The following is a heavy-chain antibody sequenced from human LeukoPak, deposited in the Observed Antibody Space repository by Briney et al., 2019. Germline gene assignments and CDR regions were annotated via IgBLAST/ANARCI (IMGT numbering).Heavy chain of an antibody. CDR2: ISAYNGNT. CDR3: ARDSGGRMVRDFDY. D-gene: IGHD3-10*01. CDR1: GYTCTSYG. J-gene: IGHJ4*02. V-gene: IGHV1-18*01. Sequence: GASVKVSCKASGYTCTSYGISWVRQAPGQGLEWMGWISAYNGNTNYAQKLQGRVTMTTDTSTSTAYMELRSLRSDDTPVYYCARDSGGRMVRDFDYWGQGTLVTVSS.